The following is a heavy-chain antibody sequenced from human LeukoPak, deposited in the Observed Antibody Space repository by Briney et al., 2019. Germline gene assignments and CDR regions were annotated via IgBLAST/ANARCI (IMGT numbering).Heavy chain of an antibody. D-gene: IGHD1-26*01. CDR1: GFTFSTYA. Sequence: GGSLRLSCAASGFTFSTYAMTWVRQAPGKGLEWVAVISYDGSNKYYADSVKGRFTISRDNSKNTLYQQMNSLRAEDTAVYYCVAMWELNWFDPWGQGTLVTVSS. J-gene: IGHJ5*02. V-gene: IGHV3-30*04. CDR2: ISYDGSNK. CDR3: VAMWELNWFDP.